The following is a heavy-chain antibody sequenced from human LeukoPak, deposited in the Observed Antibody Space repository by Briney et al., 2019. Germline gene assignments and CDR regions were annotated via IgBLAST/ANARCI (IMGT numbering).Heavy chain of an antibody. D-gene: IGHD6-6*01. Sequence: PGGSLRLSCAASGFTFSNNAMHWVRQALGKGLEYVSAISSNGDSTYYANSVKGRFTISRDNSKNMLYLQMGSLRAEDMAVYYCAREWEYNSSPGDYWGQGTLVTVSS. V-gene: IGHV3-64*01. CDR2: ISSNGDST. CDR1: GFTFSNNA. J-gene: IGHJ4*02. CDR3: AREWEYNSSPGDY.